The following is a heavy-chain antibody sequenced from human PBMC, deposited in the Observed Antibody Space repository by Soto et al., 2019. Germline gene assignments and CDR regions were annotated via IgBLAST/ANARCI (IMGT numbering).Heavy chain of an antibody. J-gene: IGHJ6*02. V-gene: IGHV3-48*03. CDR3: ARDGPGYSKARGYYYYGMDV. CDR1: GFTFSNYE. CDR2: ISGSSSTI. Sequence: GGSLRLSCAASGFTFSNYEMNWVRQAPGKGLEWVSYISGSSSTIYYADSVKGRFTISRDNAKNSLYLQINSLRDEDTAVYYCARDGPGYSKARGYYYYGMDVWGQGTTVTVSS. D-gene: IGHD4-4*01.